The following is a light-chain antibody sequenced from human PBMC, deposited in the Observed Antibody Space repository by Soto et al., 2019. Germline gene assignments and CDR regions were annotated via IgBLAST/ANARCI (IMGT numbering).Light chain of an antibody. CDR1: SSDVGGYNL. CDR2: EGS. CDR3: CSYAGSRYL. V-gene: IGLV2-23*01. J-gene: IGLJ1*01. Sequence: QSVLTQPASVSGSPGQSITISCTGTSSDVGGYNLVSWYQQHPGKAPKLMIYEGSKRPSGVSNRFSGSKSGNTASLTISGLQAEDEADYYCCSYAGSRYLFGTGTKVTVL.